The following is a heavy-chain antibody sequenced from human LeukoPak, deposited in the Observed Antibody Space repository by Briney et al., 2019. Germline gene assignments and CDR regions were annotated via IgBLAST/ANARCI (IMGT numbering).Heavy chain of an antibody. J-gene: IGHJ3*02. CDR2: VSWDGETT. CDR3: ARISSSWWDAFDI. Sequence: PGGSLRLSCAASGFTFHNYGMSWVRQVPGKGLEWISSVSWDGETTGYADSVKGRFSISRDNAKNSLYLQMNSLRAEDTAVYYCARISSSWWDAFDIWGQGTMVTVSS. D-gene: IGHD6-13*01. V-gene: IGHV3-20*04. CDR1: GFTFHNYG.